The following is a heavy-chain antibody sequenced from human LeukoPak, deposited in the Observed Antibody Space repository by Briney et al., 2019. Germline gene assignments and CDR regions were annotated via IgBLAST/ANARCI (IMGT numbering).Heavy chain of an antibody. D-gene: IGHD3-10*01. CDR2: IYYSGSA. V-gene: IGHV4-59*01. J-gene: IGHJ4*02. CDR1: GGSISTYY. CDR3: ARSYGSGNYFDY. Sequence: SETLPLTCTVSGGSISTYYWSWIRQPPGKGLEWIGYIYYSGSANYNPSLKSRVTISVDTSKNQFSLKLSSVTAAETAVYYCARSYGSGNYFDYWGQGTLVTVSS.